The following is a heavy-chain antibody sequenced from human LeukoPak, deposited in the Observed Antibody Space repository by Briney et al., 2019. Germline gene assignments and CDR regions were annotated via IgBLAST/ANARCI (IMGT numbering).Heavy chain of an antibody. Sequence: PSETLSLTCTVSGGSISSYYWSWIRQPPGKGLEWIGYIYYSGSINYNPSLKSRVTISVDTSKNQFSLKLSSVTAADTAVYYCARGRRKGVAARRSYYFGYWGQGTLVTVSS. CDR2: IYYSGSI. J-gene: IGHJ4*02. D-gene: IGHD6-6*01. CDR1: GGSISSYY. CDR3: ARGRRKGVAARRSYYFGY. V-gene: IGHV4-59*12.